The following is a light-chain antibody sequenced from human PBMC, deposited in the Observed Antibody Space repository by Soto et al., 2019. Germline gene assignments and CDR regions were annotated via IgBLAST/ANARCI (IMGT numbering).Light chain of an antibody. Sequence: EIVLTQSPATLSLSPGERATLSCRASQSVSSYLAWYQQKPGQAPRLLIYDASNRATGIPARFSGSGSGTDFTLTISSLEPEDFATYYCQQYYSYPRAFGGGTKVEIK. J-gene: IGKJ4*01. V-gene: IGKV3-11*01. CDR3: QQYYSYPRA. CDR1: QSVSSY. CDR2: DAS.